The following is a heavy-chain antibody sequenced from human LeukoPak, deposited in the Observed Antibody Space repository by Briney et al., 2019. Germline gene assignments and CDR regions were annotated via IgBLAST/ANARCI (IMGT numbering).Heavy chain of an antibody. V-gene: IGHV4-30-4*01. J-gene: IGHJ4*02. CDR1: GGSITSGEHY. CDR2: VAYSGNT. D-gene: IGHD3-22*01. Sequence: PSETLSLTCTVSGGSITSGEHYCSWIRQRPGKGLEWIGYVAYSGNTNYNPSLSSRVTMSVDTSKNQFSLKLSSVTAADTAVYYCANSRTPWIESSGRFYFDYWGQGTLVTVSS. CDR3: ANSRTPWIESSGRFYFDY.